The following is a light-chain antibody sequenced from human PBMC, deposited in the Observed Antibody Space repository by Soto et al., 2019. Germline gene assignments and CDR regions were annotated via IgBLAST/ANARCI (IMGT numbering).Light chain of an antibody. V-gene: IGKV1-33*01. CDR2: DVS. CDR1: QDINTY. CDR3: QQYDNYVIT. J-gene: IGKJ5*01. Sequence: DIQMTPSPSSLSVSVGDRVTITCQASQDINTYLNWYQQKPGKAPKLLIYDVSNLETGVSSRFSGSGSETHFTLTINSLQPEDIATYYCQQYDNYVITFGQGTRLEIK.